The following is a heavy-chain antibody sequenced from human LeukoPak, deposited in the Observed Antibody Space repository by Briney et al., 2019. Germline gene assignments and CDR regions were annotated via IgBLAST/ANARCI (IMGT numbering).Heavy chain of an antibody. D-gene: IGHD3-22*01. CDR2: ISDSGGST. J-gene: IGHJ4*02. Sequence: PGGSLRLSCAVSGITLSNYGMSWVRQAPGKGLEWVAGISDSGGSTNYADSVKGRFTISRDNPKNTLYLQMNSLRAEDTAVYFCAKRGVVIRVILVGFHKEAYYFDSWDQGALVTVSS. CDR3: AKRGVVIRVILVGFHKEAYYFDS. CDR1: GITLSNYG. V-gene: IGHV3-23*01.